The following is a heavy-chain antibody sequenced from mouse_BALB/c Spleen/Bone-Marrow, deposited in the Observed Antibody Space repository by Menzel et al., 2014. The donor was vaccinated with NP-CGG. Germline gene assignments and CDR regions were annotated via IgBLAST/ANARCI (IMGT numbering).Heavy chain of an antibody. V-gene: IGHV1-69*02. Sequence: VQGVESGAELVKPGASVKLSCKASGYTFTSYWMHWVKQRPGQGLEWVGEIDPSDSYTKYDQNFKGKATLTVDKSSSTAYIQLSSLTSEDSAVYYCARLGIYYYGSGYGAMDYWGQGTSVTVSS. D-gene: IGHD1-1*01. J-gene: IGHJ4*01. CDR1: GYTFTSYW. CDR2: IDPSDSYT. CDR3: ARLGIYYYGSGYGAMDY.